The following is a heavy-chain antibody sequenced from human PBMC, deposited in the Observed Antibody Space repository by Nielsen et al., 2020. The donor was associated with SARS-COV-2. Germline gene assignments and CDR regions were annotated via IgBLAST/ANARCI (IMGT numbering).Heavy chain of an antibody. D-gene: IGHD5-24*01. Sequence: GESLKISCAASGFTFSSYGMHWVRQAPGKGLEWVSANSGSGGSTYYADSVKGRFTISRDNSKNTLYLQMNSLRAEDTAVYYCAKDRNVEMATIITGWGQGNLVTLSS. CDR3: AKDRNVEMATIITG. V-gene: IGHV3-23*01. CDR2: NSGSGGST. J-gene: IGHJ4*02. CDR1: GFTFSSYG.